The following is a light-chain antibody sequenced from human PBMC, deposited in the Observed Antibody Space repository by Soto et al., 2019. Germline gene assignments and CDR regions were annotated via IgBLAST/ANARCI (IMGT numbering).Light chain of an antibody. CDR1: ENINNW. V-gene: IGKV1-5*01. CDR2: DAS. J-gene: IGKJ4*01. CDR3: QQYNRYY. Sequence: DIQMTQSPSALSASVGDRVTITCRASENINNWLAWYQQKPGKAPQLLISDASSLESGVPSRFSGSGSGTEFTLTISRLQPYDFATYYCQQYNRYYFGGGTKVDI.